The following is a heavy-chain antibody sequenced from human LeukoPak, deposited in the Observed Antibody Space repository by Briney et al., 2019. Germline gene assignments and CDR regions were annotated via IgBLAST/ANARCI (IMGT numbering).Heavy chain of an antibody. Sequence: SETLSLTCAVSGYSISSGYYWGWIRQPPGKGLEWIGSIYHSGSTYYNPSLKSRVTISVDTSKNQFSLRLSSVTAADTAVYYCVRHAAMATYYFDYWGQGTLVTVSS. CDR2: IYHSGST. J-gene: IGHJ4*02. D-gene: IGHD5-18*01. V-gene: IGHV4-38-2*01. CDR1: GYSISSGYY. CDR3: VRHAAMATYYFDY.